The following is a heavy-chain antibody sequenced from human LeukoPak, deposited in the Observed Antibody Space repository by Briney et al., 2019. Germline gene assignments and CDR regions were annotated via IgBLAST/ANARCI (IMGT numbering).Heavy chain of an antibody. D-gene: IGHD5-18*01. CDR3: ARSARWLQPQALDN. Sequence: GASVNVSCKAFGYSFTRYAMNWVRQAPGQGLEWMAWINTISGKPTYGQGFTGRFVFSLDTSISTAYLQISGLKAEDTAVYYCARSARWLQPQALDNWGQGTPVTVSS. J-gene: IGHJ4*02. CDR2: INTISGKP. V-gene: IGHV7-4-1*02. CDR1: GYSFTRYA.